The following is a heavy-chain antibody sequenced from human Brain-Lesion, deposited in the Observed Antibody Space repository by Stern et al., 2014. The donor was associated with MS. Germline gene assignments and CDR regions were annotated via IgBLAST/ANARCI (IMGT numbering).Heavy chain of an antibody. CDR3: ARGERWFDA. Sequence: VQLVDSGGGFVNPGGSLRLSCAASGFPFSNYWMHWVRQAPGKGLVWVSRVNNDGRRKSDADSVKGRFTMSRENAKNTLYLQMNSLRVEDTAIYYCARGERWFDAWGEGTLVTVSS. J-gene: IGHJ5*02. V-gene: IGHV3-74*02. CDR1: GFPFSNYW. CDR2: VNNDGRRK. D-gene: IGHD3-10*01.